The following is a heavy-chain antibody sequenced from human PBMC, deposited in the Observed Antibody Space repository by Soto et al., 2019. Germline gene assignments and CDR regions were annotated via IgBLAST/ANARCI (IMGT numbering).Heavy chain of an antibody. J-gene: IGHJ4*02. CDR2: SSNSGSFT. CDR3: VKSGDNYNLLDY. Sequence: WGFLRVSCAYSGFTLSDHYMNKIRQAPGKGLEWIGYSSNSGSFTRYADSVKGRFSISRDNAKSSLYLQISSLRGDDTATYYSVKSGDNYNLLDYWGQGTPVPVSP. D-gene: IGHD1-1*01. CDR1: GFTLSDHY. V-gene: IGHV3-11*06.